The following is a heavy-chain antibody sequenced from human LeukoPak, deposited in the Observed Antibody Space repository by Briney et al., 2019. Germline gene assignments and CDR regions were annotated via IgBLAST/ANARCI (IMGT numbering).Heavy chain of an antibody. CDR1: GFTFSSYW. CDR2: IKQDGSEK. Sequence: GGSLRLSCAASGFTFSSYWMSWVRQAPGKGLEWVANIKQDGSEKYDVDSVKGRFTISRDNAKNSLYLQMNSLRAEDTAVYYCARTIGSSELLWFGEPPKGYFDYWGQGTLVTVSS. CDR3: ARTIGSSELLWFGEPPKGYFDY. V-gene: IGHV3-7*01. J-gene: IGHJ4*02. D-gene: IGHD3-10*01.